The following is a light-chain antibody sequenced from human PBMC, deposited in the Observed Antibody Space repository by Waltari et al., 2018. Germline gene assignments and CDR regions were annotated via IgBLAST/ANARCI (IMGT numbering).Light chain of an antibody. CDR1: QSISKW. V-gene: IGKV1-5*03. CDR2: KAS. CDR3: QQYNSYSLLT. J-gene: IGKJ4*01. Sequence: DIQMTQSPSTLSASVGDRVTITCRASQSISKWLAWYQQKTGKAPKLLLYKASTKESGVPSRCSGSGGGTEFTLTISSLQPDEYATYYCQQYNSYSLLTFGGGTKVEIK.